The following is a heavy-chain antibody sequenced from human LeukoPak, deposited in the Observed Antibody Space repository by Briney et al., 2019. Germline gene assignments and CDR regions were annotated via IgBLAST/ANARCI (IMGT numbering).Heavy chain of an antibody. CDR2: INPNSGGT. J-gene: IGHJ6*02. V-gene: IGHV1-2*02. Sequence: ASVKVSCKASGYTFTGYYMHWVRQAPGQGLEWMGWINPNSGGTNYAPKFQGRVTMTRDTSISTAYMELSRLRSDDTAVYYCASEWVAGYYYYGMDVWGQGTTVTVSS. D-gene: IGHD6-19*01. CDR3: ASEWVAGYYYYGMDV. CDR1: GYTFTGYY.